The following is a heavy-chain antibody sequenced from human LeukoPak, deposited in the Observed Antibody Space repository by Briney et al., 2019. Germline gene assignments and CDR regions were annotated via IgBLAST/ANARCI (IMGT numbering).Heavy chain of an antibody. CDR1: GGSFSSYY. CDR3: ASGGLRFLEWLLSPPFDY. CDR2: INHSGST. J-gene: IGHJ4*02. V-gene: IGHV4-34*01. D-gene: IGHD3-3*01. Sequence: SETLSLTCAVYGGSFSSYYWSWIRQPPGKGLEWIGEINHSGSTNYNPSLKSRVTISVDTSKNQFSLKLSSVTAADTAVYYCASGGLRFLEWLLSPPFDYWGQGTLVTVSS.